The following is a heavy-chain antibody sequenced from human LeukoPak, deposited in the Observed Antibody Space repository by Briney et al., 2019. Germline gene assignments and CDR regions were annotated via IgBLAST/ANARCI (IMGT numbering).Heavy chain of an antibody. D-gene: IGHD6-13*01. CDR2: INHSGST. CDR3: ARRAAAGNYFDN. CDR1: GGSFSGYY. V-gene: IGHV4-34*01. Sequence: PSETLSLTCAVYGGSFSGYYWSWIRQPPGKGLEWIGEINHSGSTNYNPSLKSRVTISVDTSKNQFSLKLSSVTAADTAVYYCARRAAAGNYFDNWGQGTLVTVSS. J-gene: IGHJ4*02.